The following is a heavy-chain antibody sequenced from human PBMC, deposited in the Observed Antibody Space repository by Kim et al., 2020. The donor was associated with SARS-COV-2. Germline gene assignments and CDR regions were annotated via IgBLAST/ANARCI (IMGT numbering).Heavy chain of an antibody. D-gene: IGHD3-22*01. V-gene: IGHV4-59*13. CDR1: GGSISSYY. CDR2: IYYSGST. CDR3: ARDDSSGYYGVNAFDI. Sequence: SETLSLTCTVSGGSISSYYWSWIRQPPGKGLEWIGYIYYSGSTNYNPSLKSRVTISVDTSKNQFSLKLSSVTAADTAVYYCARDDSSGYYGVNAFDIWGQGTMVTVSS. J-gene: IGHJ3*02.